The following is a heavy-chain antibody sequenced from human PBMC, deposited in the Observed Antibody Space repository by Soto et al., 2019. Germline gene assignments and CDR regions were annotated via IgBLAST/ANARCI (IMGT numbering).Heavy chain of an antibody. CDR2: IWYDGSNK. Sequence: GGSLRLSCAASGFTFSSYGMHWVRQAPGKGLEWVAVIWYDGSNKYYADSVKGRFTISRDNSKNTLYLQMNSLRAEDTAVYYCARVGGYSSSLGYYYGMDVWGQGTTVTVSS. V-gene: IGHV3-33*01. CDR3: ARVGGYSSSLGYYYGMDV. J-gene: IGHJ6*02. CDR1: GFTFSSYG. D-gene: IGHD6-13*01.